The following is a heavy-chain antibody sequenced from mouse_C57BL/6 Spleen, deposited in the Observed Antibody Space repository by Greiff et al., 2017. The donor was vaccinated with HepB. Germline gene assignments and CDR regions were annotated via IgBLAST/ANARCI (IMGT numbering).Heavy chain of an antibody. CDR3: AREGNWDGVAY. V-gene: IGHV1-22*01. J-gene: IGHJ3*01. CDR1: GYTFTDYN. D-gene: IGHD4-1*01. CDR2: INPNNGGT. Sequence: VQLKQSGPELVKPGASVKMSCKASGYTFTDYNMHWVKQSHGKSLEWIGYINPNNGGTSYNQKFKGKATLTVNKSSSTAYMELRSLTSEDSAVYYCAREGNWDGVAYWGQGTLVTVSA.